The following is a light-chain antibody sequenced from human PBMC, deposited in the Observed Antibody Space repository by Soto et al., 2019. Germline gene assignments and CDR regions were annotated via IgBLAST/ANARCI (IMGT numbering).Light chain of an antibody. V-gene: IGLV1-40*01. Sequence: QSVLTQPPSVSGAPGQRVTISCTGSSSNIGAGYDVHWYQQLPGTAPKLLIYGNSNRPSGVPDRFSGSKSGTSASLAITGLHAEYHAYYYCQSYDISLSGPGVFGTGTKLTVL. CDR2: GNS. J-gene: IGLJ1*01. CDR1: SSNIGAGYD. CDR3: QSYDISLSGPGV.